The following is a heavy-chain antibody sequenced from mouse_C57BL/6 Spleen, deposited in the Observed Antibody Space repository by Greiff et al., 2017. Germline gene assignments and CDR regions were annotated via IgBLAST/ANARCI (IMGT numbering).Heavy chain of an antibody. J-gene: IGHJ1*03. Sequence: EVKLVESGGGLVQPGGSLSLSCAASGFTFTDYYMRWVRHLPGKGLEWLGFLRNKANGYTTEYSASVKGRFTISRDNSQIILYLQMHTLRTEDSATYYCARRFYDGCPRHWYLDVWGTETTVTVSS. CDR2: LRNKANGYTT. CDR1: GFTFTDYY. D-gene: IGHD2-3*01. CDR3: ARRFYDGCPRHWYLDV. V-gene: IGHV7-3*01.